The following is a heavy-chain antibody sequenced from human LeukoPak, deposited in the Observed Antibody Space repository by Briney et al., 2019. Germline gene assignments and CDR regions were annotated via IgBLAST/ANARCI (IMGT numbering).Heavy chain of an antibody. Sequence: SETLSLTCTVSGGSVSSGSYDWSWIRQPPGKGLEWIGYIYYSGSTNYNPSLKSRVTISVDTSKNQFSLKLSSVTAADTAVYYCARDIGSGSFFPWGQGTLVTVSS. D-gene: IGHD3-10*01. CDR1: GGSVSSGSYD. CDR2: IYYSGST. CDR3: ARDIGSGSFFP. V-gene: IGHV4-61*01. J-gene: IGHJ5*02.